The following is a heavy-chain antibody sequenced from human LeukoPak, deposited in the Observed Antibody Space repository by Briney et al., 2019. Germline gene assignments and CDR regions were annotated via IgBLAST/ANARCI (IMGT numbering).Heavy chain of an antibody. CDR1: GYTFTSYA. D-gene: IGHD3-16*02. CDR3: ARAYQPLGELSLPDY. CDR2: INTNTGNP. Sequence: ASVKVSCKASGYTFTSYAMNWVRQAPGQGLEWMGWINTNTGNPTYAQGFTGRFVLSLDTSVSTAYLQISSLKAEDTAVYYCARAYQPLGELSLPDYWGQGTLVTVSS. J-gene: IGHJ4*02. V-gene: IGHV7-4-1*02.